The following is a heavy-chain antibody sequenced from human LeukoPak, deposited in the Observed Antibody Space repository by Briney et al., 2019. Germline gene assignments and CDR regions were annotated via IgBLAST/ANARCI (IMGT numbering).Heavy chain of an antibody. CDR2: IGGSGDTR. CDR1: GFTFSSYD. Sequence: GGSLRLSCAASGFTFSSYDMHWVRQATGKGLEWVSAIGGSGDTRYYADSVKGRFTISRDNSKNTLYLQMTSLRVEDTAVYYCATLSDFWSGYFDSWGQGTLVTVSS. CDR3: ATLSDFWSGYFDS. D-gene: IGHD3-3*01. J-gene: IGHJ4*02. V-gene: IGHV3-23*01.